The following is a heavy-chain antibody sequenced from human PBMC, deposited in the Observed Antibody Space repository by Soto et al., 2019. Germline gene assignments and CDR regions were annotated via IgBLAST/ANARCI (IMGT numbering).Heavy chain of an antibody. J-gene: IGHJ4*02. CDR1: GFTFSSYA. CDR2: ISGSGGST. Sequence: LRLSCAASGFTFSSYAMSWVRQAPGKGLEWVSAISGSGGSTYYADSVKGRFTISRDNSKNTLYLQMNSLRAEDTAVYYCAKGAYSSSWTGRTLDYWGQGTLVTVSS. CDR3: AKGAYSSSWTGRTLDY. V-gene: IGHV3-23*01. D-gene: IGHD6-13*01.